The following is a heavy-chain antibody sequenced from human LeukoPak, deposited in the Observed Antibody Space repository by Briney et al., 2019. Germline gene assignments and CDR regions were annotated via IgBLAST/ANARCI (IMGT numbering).Heavy chain of an antibody. CDR2: INAGIGNT. D-gene: IGHD3-10*01. CDR1: GYTFTSYA. CDR3: ARGIRLDY. V-gene: IGHV1-3*01. Sequence: ASVKVSCKASGYTFTSYAMHWVRQAPGQRLEWMGWINAGIGNTKYSQKFQGRVTITRDTSASTAYMELSSLRSEDTAVYYCARGIRLDYWGQGTLVTVSS. J-gene: IGHJ4*02.